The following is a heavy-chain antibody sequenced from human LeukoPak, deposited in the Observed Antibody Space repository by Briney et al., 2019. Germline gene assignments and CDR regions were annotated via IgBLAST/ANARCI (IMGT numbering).Heavy chain of an antibody. Sequence: PGGSLRLSCAASGFTFSSYWMHWVRQAPGEGLVWVSRINSDGSSTSYADSVKGRFTISRDNAKNTLYLQMNSLRAEDTAVYYCARGYYDILTGYPRFDYWGQGTLVTVSS. CDR1: GFTFSSYW. J-gene: IGHJ4*02. V-gene: IGHV3-74*01. CDR2: INSDGSST. CDR3: ARGYYDILTGYPRFDY. D-gene: IGHD3-9*01.